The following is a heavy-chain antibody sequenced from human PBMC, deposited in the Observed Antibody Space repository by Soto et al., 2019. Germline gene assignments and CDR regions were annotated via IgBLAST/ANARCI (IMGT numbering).Heavy chain of an antibody. V-gene: IGHV3-33*01. CDR2: IWSDGSHK. D-gene: IGHD2-15*01. CDR1: GFFFRSYG. J-gene: IGHJ4*02. CDR3: ARSASNIYFDS. Sequence: HPGGSLRLSCEASGFFFRSYGMHWVRQAPGKGLEWVAVIWSDGSHKYNVDSVKGRFTISRDNSKSSLYLQMDSLRAEDTAVYYCARSASNIYFDSWGQGILVTVSS.